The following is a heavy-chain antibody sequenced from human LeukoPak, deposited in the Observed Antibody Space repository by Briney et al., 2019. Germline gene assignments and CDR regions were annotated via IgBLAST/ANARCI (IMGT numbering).Heavy chain of an antibody. J-gene: IGHJ4*02. D-gene: IGHD1-26*01. CDR1: GFTVSSKY. CDR3: ARVGSTLPFDC. V-gene: IGHV3-53*01. CDR2: IHSGGST. Sequence: GGSLRLSCAASGFTVSSKYMSWVRQAPGKGLEWVSVIHSGGSTHYADSVKGRFSISRDNSKNTLYLQMNSLRADDTAVYYCARVGSTLPFDCWGQGTLVTVSS.